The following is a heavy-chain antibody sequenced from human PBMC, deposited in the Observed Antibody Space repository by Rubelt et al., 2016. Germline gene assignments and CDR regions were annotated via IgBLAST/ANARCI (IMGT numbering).Heavy chain of an antibody. CDR2: IYYRGNT. V-gene: IGHV4-39*07. CDR3: ARVPGWGQNWYFDL. CDR1: GGSISSTDRYY. Sequence: QLQLQESGPGLVKPSETLSLTCTVSGGSISSTDRYYWGWIRQPPGKGLEWIGSIYYRGNTYYTPSLESRVTVALDTSNNQFARRLSSVTAADTAVYYCARVPGWGQNWYFDLWGRGTLVTVSS. D-gene: IGHD2-21*02. J-gene: IGHJ2*01.